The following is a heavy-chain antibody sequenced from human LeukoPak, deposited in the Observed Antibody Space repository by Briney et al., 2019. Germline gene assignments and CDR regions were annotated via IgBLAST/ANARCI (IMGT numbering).Heavy chain of an antibody. CDR2: IKQDGSEI. CDR3: ARDQDSSGFLDY. CDR1: GFTFSSHW. Sequence: GGSLRLSCAASGFTFSSHWMSWVRQAPGKGLEWVANIKQDGSEIYYVDSVKGRFTISRDNAENSLSLLMNSLRAEDTAVYYCARDQDSSGFLDYWGQGTLVTVSS. D-gene: IGHD6-19*01. J-gene: IGHJ4*02. V-gene: IGHV3-7*01.